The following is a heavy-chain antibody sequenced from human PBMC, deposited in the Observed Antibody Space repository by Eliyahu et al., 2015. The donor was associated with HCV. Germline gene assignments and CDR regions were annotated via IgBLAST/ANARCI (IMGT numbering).Heavy chain of an antibody. CDR2: INGDGTTI. D-gene: IGHD5-12*01. CDR1: GFILSDHW. J-gene: IGHJ4*02. V-gene: IGHV3-74*01. Sequence: EVRLVESGGGSVQPGGSLRLSCAASGFILSDHWMHWVRQAPGKGLVWVSRINGDGTTISYADSVKGRFTISRDSTRNTLYLQMRSVRVEDTGIYYCTRDVDYWGLGTLVTVSS. CDR3: TRDVDY.